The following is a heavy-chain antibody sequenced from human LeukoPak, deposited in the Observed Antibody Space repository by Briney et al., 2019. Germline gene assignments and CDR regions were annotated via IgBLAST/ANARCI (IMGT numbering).Heavy chain of an antibody. CDR2: IRSKAYGGTT. V-gene: IGHV3-49*03. CDR1: GFTFGDYA. CDR3: TRVPTLYGDYVHADYGFDY. J-gene: IGHJ4*02. D-gene: IGHD4-17*01. Sequence: PGGSLRLSCTASGFTFGDYAMSWFRQAPGKGLEWVGFIRSKAYGGTTEYAASVKGRFTISRDDSKSIAYLQMNSLKTEDTAVYYCTRVPTLYGDYVHADYGFDYWGQGTLVTASS.